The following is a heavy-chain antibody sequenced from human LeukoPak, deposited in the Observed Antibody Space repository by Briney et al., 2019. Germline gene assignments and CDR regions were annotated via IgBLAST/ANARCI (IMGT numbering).Heavy chain of an antibody. CDR3: ARSRVGASDY. V-gene: IGHV4-59*01. J-gene: IGHJ4*02. CDR1: GGSISNYY. D-gene: IGHD1-26*01. Sequence: SETLSLTCTVSGGSISNYYWSWIRQPPGKGLEWIGYIYYSGSTNYNPSLKSRVTISVDTSKNQFSLKLSSVTAADTAMYYCARSRVGASDYWGQGTLVTVSS. CDR2: IYYSGST.